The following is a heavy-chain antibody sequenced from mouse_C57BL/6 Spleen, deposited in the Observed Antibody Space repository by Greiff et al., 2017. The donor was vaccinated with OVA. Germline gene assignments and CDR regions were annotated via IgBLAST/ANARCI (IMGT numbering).Heavy chain of an antibody. CDR2: INPNNGGT. D-gene: IGHD2-4*01. Sequence: EVQRVESGPELVKPGASVKIPCKASGYTFTDYNMDWVKQSHGKSLEWIGDINPNNGGTIYNQKFKGKATLTVDKSSSTAYMELRSLTSEDTAVYYCARRGYDYDPFFAYWGQGTLVTVSA. V-gene: IGHV1-18*01. J-gene: IGHJ3*01. CDR1: GYTFTDYN. CDR3: ARRGYDYDPFFAY.